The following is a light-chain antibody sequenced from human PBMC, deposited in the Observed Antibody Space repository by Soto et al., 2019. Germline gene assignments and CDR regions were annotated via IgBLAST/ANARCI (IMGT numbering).Light chain of an antibody. J-gene: IGKJ2*01. CDR1: QSVSRH. Sequence: EIVMTQSPATLSVSPGERATLSCRASQSVSRHVAWYQQRPGQAPRLLIYDASTRATGNPARFSGSGSGAEFNLTITSQQSGDFAAYYCQQYNDWPPMNTFGPGTKLEI. CDR3: QQYNDWPPMNT. V-gene: IGKV3-15*01. CDR2: DAS.